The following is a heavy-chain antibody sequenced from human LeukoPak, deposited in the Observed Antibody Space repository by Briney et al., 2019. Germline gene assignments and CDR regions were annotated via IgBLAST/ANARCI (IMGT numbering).Heavy chain of an antibody. CDR1: GFTFSSYW. CDR3: ARVRGYYDSSGTHPFDY. Sequence: GGSLRLSCAASGFTFSSYWMHWVRQAPGKGLVWVSRINSDGSSTSYADSVKGRFTISRDNAKNTLYLQMNSLRAEDTAVYYCARVRGYYDSSGTHPFDYWGQGTLVTVSS. J-gene: IGHJ4*02. CDR2: INSDGSST. V-gene: IGHV3-74*01. D-gene: IGHD3-22*01.